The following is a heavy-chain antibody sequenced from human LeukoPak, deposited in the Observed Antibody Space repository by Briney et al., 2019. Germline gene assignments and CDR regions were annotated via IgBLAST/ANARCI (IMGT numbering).Heavy chain of an antibody. J-gene: IGHJ4*02. Sequence: GESLKIPCKGSGYSFTSYWIGWVRQMPGKGLEWMGIIYPVDSDTRYSPSFQAQVFISADQSINTAYVQWSSLKASDTAMYYCARTRPSYSYGYPYYFDYWGQGTLVTVSS. D-gene: IGHD5-18*01. V-gene: IGHV5-51*06. CDR2: IYPVDSDT. CDR1: GYSFTSYW. CDR3: ARTRPSYSYGYPYYFDY.